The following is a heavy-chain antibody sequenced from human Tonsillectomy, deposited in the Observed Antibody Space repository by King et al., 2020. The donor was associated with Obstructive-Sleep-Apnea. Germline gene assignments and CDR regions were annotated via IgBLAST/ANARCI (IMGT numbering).Heavy chain of an antibody. Sequence: VQLVESGGGLVQPGGSLKLSCAASGFTFSGSSIHWVRQASGKGLEWVGRIRTKTNTYATAYAASVKGRFTISRDDSKNTAYLQINSLKTEDTAVYYCASLGVNNPDHGDYPGDYWGQGTLVTVSS. D-gene: IGHD4-17*01. V-gene: IGHV3-73*01. J-gene: IGHJ4*02. CDR3: ASLGVNNPDHGDYPGDY. CDR2: IRTKTNTYAT. CDR1: GFTFSGSS.